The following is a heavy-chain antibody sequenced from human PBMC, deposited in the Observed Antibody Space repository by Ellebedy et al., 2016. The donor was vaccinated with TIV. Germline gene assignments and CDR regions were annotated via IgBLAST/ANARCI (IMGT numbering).Heavy chain of an antibody. CDR1: GFTFSSYA. CDR3: ARDQGVSNWFDP. J-gene: IGHJ5*02. D-gene: IGHD5/OR15-5a*01. CDR2: ISGSGGST. Sequence: GESLKISCAASGFTFSSYAMSWVRQAPGQGLEWVSAISGSGGSTYYADSVKGRFTISRDNAKNSLYLQMNSLRAEDTAVYYCARDQGVSNWFDPWGQGTLVTVSS. V-gene: IGHV3-23*01.